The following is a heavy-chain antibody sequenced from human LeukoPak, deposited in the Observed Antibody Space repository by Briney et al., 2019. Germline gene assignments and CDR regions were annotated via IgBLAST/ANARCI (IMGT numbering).Heavy chain of an antibody. CDR1: GYTFTSYY. CDR3: ARDRYYYGVQINWFDL. CDR2: INPSGGST. Sequence: ASVKVSCKASGYTFTSYYMHWVRQAPGQGLEWMGIINPSGGSTSYAQKFQGRVTMTRDTSTSTVYMELSSLRSEDTAVYYCARDRYYYGVQINWFDLWGQGTLVTVSS. D-gene: IGHD3-10*01. V-gene: IGHV1-46*01. J-gene: IGHJ5*02.